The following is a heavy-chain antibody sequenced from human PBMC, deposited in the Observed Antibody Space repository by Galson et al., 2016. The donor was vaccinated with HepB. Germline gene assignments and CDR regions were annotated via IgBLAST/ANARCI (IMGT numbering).Heavy chain of an antibody. CDR2: ISSGGSTI. D-gene: IGHD6-19*01. Sequence: SLRLSCAASGFNFGDYYMSWIRQAPGKGLEWVTHISSGGSTIYYADSVKGRFTISRDNARNSLYLQISGLRAEDTAVYYCAKDTQWHSWLLDYWGQGTLVTVSS. CDR1: GFNFGDYY. CDR3: AKDTQWHSWLLDY. V-gene: IGHV3-11*04. J-gene: IGHJ4*02.